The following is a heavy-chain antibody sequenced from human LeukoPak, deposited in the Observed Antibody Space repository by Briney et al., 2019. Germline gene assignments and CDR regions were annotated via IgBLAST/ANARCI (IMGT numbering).Heavy chain of an antibody. CDR3: ARDVEGATGALYYYYMDV. J-gene: IGHJ6*03. Sequence: GGSLRLSCAATGFTFSSYAMSWVRQAPGKGLEWVSAISGSGGSTYYADSVKGRFTISRDNSKNTLYLQMNSLRAEDTAVYYCARDVEGATGALYYYYMDVWGKGTTVTVSS. CDR2: ISGSGGST. CDR1: GFTFSSYA. D-gene: IGHD2-21*01. V-gene: IGHV3-23*01.